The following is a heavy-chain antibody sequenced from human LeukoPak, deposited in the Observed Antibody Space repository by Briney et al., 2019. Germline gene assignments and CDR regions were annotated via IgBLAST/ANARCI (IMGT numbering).Heavy chain of an antibody. D-gene: IGHD5-12*01. CDR1: GFTFSSYW. CDR3: ARVGYSGYDYDY. CDR2: IYSDGSTA. Sequence: PGGSLRLSCAASGFTFSSYWMHWVRQAPGKGLVWVSRIYSDGSTATYAASVKGRFTISRDNAKNTLYLQMNSLRAEDTAVYYCARVGYSGYDYDYWGQGTLVTVSS. J-gene: IGHJ4*02. V-gene: IGHV3-74*01.